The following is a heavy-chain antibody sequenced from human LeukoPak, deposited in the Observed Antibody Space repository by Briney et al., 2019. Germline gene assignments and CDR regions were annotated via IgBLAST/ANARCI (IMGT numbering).Heavy chain of an antibody. V-gene: IGHV1-69*13. D-gene: IGHD6-13*01. CDR2: ITPIFGAA. CDR3: ARGIAAAGENNWFDP. CDR1: GGTFSSYD. Sequence: EASVKVSCKASGGTFSSYDINWVRQAPGQGLEWMGGITPIFGAANYAQKFQGRVTITADESTSTAYMELSRLRSEDTAVYYCARGIAAAGENNWFDPWGQGTLVTVSS. J-gene: IGHJ5*02.